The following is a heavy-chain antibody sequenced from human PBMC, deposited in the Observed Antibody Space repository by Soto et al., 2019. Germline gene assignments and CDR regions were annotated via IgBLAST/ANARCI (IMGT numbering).Heavy chain of an antibody. CDR3: ARVYRPTYYYGSGSRKYGMDV. J-gene: IGHJ6*02. CDR2: IYYSGST. V-gene: IGHV4-31*11. CDR1: GGSISSGGYS. D-gene: IGHD3-10*01. Sequence: SETLSLTCAVSGGSISSGGYSWSWIRQPPGKGLEWIGYIYYSGSTYYNPSLKSRVTISVDTSKNQFSLKLSSVTAADTAVYYCARVYRPTYYYGSGSRKYGMDVWGQGTTVTVSS.